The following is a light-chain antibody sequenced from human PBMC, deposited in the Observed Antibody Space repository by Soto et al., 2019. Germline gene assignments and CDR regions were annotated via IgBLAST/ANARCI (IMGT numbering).Light chain of an antibody. V-gene: IGLV2-14*01. CDR3: SSYTSSRTRV. J-gene: IGLJ1*01. CDR2: DVS. Sequence: QSALTQPASVSGSPGQSITISCTGTSSDVGGYNYVSWYQQHPGKAPKLMIYDVSNRPSGVSNRFSGSKSGNTASLTISGLQAVDEADYYCSSYTSSRTRVFGTGTKLTVL. CDR1: SSDVGGYNY.